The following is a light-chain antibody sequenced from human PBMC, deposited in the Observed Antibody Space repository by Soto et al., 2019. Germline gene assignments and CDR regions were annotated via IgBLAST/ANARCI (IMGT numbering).Light chain of an antibody. V-gene: IGKV3-20*01. J-gene: IGKJ5*01. CDR1: QGVXSNY. CDR2: DAS. CDR3: HQHGESTMT. Sequence: EILLTQSACSLSLSTGESATLTCRASQGVXSNYLAWYLLKPGQAPRLLXYDASTRATGVPDRVSGSGSGTDFTRTISSLEPDDFAVYYWHQHGESTMTFGQGTRLEIK.